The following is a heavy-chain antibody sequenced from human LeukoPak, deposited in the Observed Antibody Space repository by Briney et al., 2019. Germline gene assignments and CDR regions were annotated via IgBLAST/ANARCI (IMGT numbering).Heavy chain of an antibody. CDR2: INTGGSDT. Sequence: GGSLRLSCAASGFTFSSHWMHWVRQAPGKGLVWVSRINTGGSDTTYADSVKGRFTISRDNAKNTVFLQMNSLRAEDTAVYYCARDVGYAFNYWGQGTLVTVSS. J-gene: IGHJ4*02. V-gene: IGHV3-74*01. CDR1: GFTFSSHW. D-gene: IGHD2-2*01. CDR3: ARDVGYAFNY.